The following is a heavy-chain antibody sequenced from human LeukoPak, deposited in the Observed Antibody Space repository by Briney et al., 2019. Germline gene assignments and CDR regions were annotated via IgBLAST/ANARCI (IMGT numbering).Heavy chain of an antibody. CDR3: ARVAYSSSWGWFDP. J-gene: IGHJ5*02. V-gene: IGHV1-2*02. Sequence: ASVTVSCKASGYTFTGYYMHWVRQAPGQGLEWMGWINPNSGGTNYAQKFQGRVTMTRDTSISTAYMELSRLRSDDTAVYYCARVAYSSSWGWFDPWGQGTLVTVSS. D-gene: IGHD6-13*01. CDR2: INPNSGGT. CDR1: GYTFTGYY.